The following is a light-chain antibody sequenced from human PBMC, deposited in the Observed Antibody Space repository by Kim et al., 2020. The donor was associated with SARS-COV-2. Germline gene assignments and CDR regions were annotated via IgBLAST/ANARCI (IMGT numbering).Light chain of an antibody. J-gene: IGKJ4*01. V-gene: IGKV3-11*01. Sequence: EIVLTQSPATLSLSRGERATLSCRASQSVSRYLDWYKQKPGQAPRLLIYDASNRATGIPARFSGSGSGTDFTLTISSLEPEDFAVYYCQQHSNWPLTFGGGTKVDIK. CDR2: DAS. CDR3: QQHSNWPLT. CDR1: QSVSRY.